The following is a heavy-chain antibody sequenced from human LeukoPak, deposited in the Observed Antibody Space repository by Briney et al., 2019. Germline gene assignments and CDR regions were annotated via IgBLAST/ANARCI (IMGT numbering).Heavy chain of an antibody. J-gene: IGHJ3*02. V-gene: IGHV3-48*01. CDR2: ITSSSSNI. D-gene: IGHD2-21*01. CDR3: ARLYSDAFDI. Sequence: GGSLRLSCAASISTFSTYSMNWVRQAPGKGLEWISYITSSSSNIYYADSVKGRFTISRDNAKKSLYLQMNNLRADDTAVYYCARLYSDAFDIWGQGTMVTVSS. CDR1: ISTFSTYS.